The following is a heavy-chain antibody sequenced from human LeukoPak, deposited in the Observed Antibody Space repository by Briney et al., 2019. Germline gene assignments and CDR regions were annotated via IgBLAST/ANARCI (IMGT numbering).Heavy chain of an antibody. J-gene: IGHJ3*02. Sequence: SETLSLTCTVSGGSISSYYWSWIRQPPGEGLEWIGYIYYSGSTNYNPSLKSRVTISVDTSKNQFSLKLSSVTAADTAVYYCARHSSGWYRDAFDIWGQGTMVTVSS. CDR2: IYYSGST. V-gene: IGHV4-59*08. CDR3: ARHSSGWYRDAFDI. D-gene: IGHD6-19*01. CDR1: GGSISSYY.